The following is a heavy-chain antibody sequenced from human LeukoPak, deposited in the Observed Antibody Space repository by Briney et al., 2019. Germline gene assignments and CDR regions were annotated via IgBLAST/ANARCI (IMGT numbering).Heavy chain of an antibody. V-gene: IGHV4-38-2*01. J-gene: IGHJ3*01. CDR2: IYHSGGA. D-gene: IGHD3-22*01. CDR1: VYSISIVYQ. Sequence: SQTLSLTRAVSVYSISIVYQWAWIRHTPGKGVEWIGGIYHSGGAPYSPSIKSRVIISVDTSKNQFSLKLSSVTAADTAMYYCARSAHYYHDSASDGVAFDVWGQGTMVTVSS. CDR3: ARSAHYYHDSASDGVAFDV.